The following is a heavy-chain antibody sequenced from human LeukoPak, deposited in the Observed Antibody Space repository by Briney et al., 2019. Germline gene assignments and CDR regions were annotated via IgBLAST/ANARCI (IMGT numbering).Heavy chain of an antibody. CDR2: IRYDGSNK. CDR1: GFTFSSYA. CDR3: AKDGVVVVPAARYYYYMDV. Sequence: HPGGSLRLSCAASGFTFSSYALHWVRQAPGKGLEWVAFIRYDGSNKYYADSVKGRFTISRDNSKNTLYLQMNSLRAEDTAVYYCAKDGVVVVPAARYYYYMDVWGKGTTVTVSS. J-gene: IGHJ6*03. D-gene: IGHD2-2*01. V-gene: IGHV3-30*02.